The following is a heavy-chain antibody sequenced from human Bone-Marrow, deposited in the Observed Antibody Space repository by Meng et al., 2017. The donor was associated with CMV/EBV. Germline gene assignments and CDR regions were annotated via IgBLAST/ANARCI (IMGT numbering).Heavy chain of an antibody. J-gene: IGHJ4*02. CDR3: AKSLAMVRGVIGVDY. CDR2: IYSGGSST. V-gene: IGHV3-23*03. Sequence: SCAASGFTFSSYAMSWVRQAPGKGLEWVSVIYSGGSSTYYADSVKGRFTISRDNSKNTLYLQMNSLRAEDTAVYYCAKSLAMVRGVIGVDYWGQGTLVTVSS. D-gene: IGHD3-10*01. CDR1: GFTFSSYA.